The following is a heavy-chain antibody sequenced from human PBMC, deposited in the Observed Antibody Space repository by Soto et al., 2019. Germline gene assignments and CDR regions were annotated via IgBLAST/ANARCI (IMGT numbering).Heavy chain of an antibody. J-gene: IGHJ6*03. CDR2: ISGNGGST. V-gene: IGHV3-23*01. CDR1: GFTFSSYA. D-gene: IGHD6-13*01. Sequence: EVQLLESGGGLVQPGGSLRLSCAASGFTFSSYAMNWVRQAPGKGLEWVAAISGNGGSTYYADSVKGRFTISRDNSKNQLYLQMNSLRAEETGVYYCGKAQVGKAAAGLDYYYYYMDVWGKGTKVTVSS. CDR3: GKAQVGKAAAGLDYYYYYMDV.